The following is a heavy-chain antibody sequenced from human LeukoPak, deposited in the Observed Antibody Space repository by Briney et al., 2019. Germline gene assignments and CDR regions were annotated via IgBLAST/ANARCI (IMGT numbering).Heavy chain of an antibody. CDR3: ARGEAKIGYDF. CDR1: GYTFTNYG. D-gene: IGHD5-24*01. Sequence: ASVKVSCKASGYTFTNYGFTWVRQAPGQGLEWMGWDGAYNGHTIYAPGLQGRVTMTTDTSTSTVFMELRSLRSDDTAVYYCARGEAKIGYDFWGQGTLVTVSS. CDR2: DGAYNGHT. J-gene: IGHJ4*02. V-gene: IGHV1-18*01.